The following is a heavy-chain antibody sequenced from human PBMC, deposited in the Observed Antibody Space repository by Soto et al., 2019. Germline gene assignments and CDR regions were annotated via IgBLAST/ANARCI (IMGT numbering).Heavy chain of an antibody. D-gene: IGHD4-17*01. Sequence: GGSLRLSCAASGFTFSNAWMSWVRQAPGKGLEWVGRIKSKTDGGTTDYAAPVKGRFTISRDDSKNTLYLQMNSLKTEDTAVYYCATTVGLNWFDPWGQGTLVTVSS. CDR1: GFTFSNAW. CDR3: ATTVGLNWFDP. J-gene: IGHJ5*02. V-gene: IGHV3-15*01. CDR2: IKSKTDGGTT.